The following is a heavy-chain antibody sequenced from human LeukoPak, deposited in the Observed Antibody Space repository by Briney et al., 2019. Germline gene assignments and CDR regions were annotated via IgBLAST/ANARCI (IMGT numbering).Heavy chain of an antibody. Sequence: GGSLRLSCAASGFTFSSYWIHWVRHAPGKRLLWVSRIDSDGSGTIYADSVKGRFTISRDNAKNTLYLQMNSLKAEDTAVYYCARGGDYHAFDIWGQGTMVTVSS. V-gene: IGHV3-74*01. CDR3: ARGGDYHAFDI. D-gene: IGHD3-10*01. CDR1: GFTFSSYW. CDR2: IDSDGSGT. J-gene: IGHJ3*02.